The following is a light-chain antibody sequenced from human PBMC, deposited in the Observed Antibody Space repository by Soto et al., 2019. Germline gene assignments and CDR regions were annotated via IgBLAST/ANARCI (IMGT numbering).Light chain of an antibody. CDR2: DNN. CDR1: SSNIGATSN. CDR3: QSYDFSLTAVV. J-gene: IGLJ2*01. V-gene: IGLV1-40*01. Sequence: QAVVTQPPSVSGAPGQRVTISCTGSSSNIGATSNVYWYQQLPGAAPKLLFYDNNSRPSGVPDRFSGSKSGTSASLAITGPQAEDEADYYCQSYDFSLTAVVFGGGTKLTVL.